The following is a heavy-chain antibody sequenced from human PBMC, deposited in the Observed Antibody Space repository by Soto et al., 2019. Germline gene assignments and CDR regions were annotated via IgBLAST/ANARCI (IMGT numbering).Heavy chain of an antibody. CDR3: ARGSNGIDY. V-gene: IGHV1-18*01. CDR1: GYTFTSYG. D-gene: IGHD4-4*01. CDR2: ISAYNGNT. Sequence: QVQLVQSGAEVKKPGASVKVSCKASGYTFTSYGISWVRQAPGQGLEWMGWISAYNGNTNYAQKLQGRVTMTTDTSTSTANVKLRSLSSDDTAVYSWARGSNGIDYWGQGTLVTVSS. J-gene: IGHJ4*02.